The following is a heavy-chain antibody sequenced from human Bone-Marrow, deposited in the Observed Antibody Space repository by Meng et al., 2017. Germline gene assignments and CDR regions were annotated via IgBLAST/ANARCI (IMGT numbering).Heavy chain of an antibody. D-gene: IGHD3-10*01. CDR2: IYHSGST. CDR1: GYSISSGYY. V-gene: IGHV4-38-2*02. Sequence: SETLSLTCTVSGYSISSGYYWGWIRQPPGKGLEWIGGIYHSGSTYYNPSLKSRVTISVDTSENQFSLKLRSVTAADTAVYYCAKQALLLWFGKSDSWFDPWDQGTLVTVSS. J-gene: IGHJ5*02. CDR3: AKQALLLWFGKSDSWFDP.